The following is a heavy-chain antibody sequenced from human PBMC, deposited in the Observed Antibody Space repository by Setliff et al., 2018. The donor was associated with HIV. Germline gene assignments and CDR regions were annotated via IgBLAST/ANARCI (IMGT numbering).Heavy chain of an antibody. D-gene: IGHD3-16*01. Sequence: PGGSLRLSCAASGFTSSNYWMHWVRQAPGKGLEWVSVISYDGSRVSYADSVKGRFTISRDDSKNTVFLQMNSLRAEDTAVYFCAREVGGFYFDYWGQGTLVTVSS. CDR1: GFTSSNYW. CDR3: AREVGGFYFDY. CDR2: ISYDGSRV. V-gene: IGHV3-30*07. J-gene: IGHJ4*02.